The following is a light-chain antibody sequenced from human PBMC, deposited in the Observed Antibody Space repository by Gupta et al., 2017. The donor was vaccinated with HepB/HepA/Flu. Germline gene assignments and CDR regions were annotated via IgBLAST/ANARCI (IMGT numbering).Light chain of an antibody. CDR3: QQRSDWPRT. J-gene: IGKJ1*01. CDR2: DAT. V-gene: IGKV3-11*02. CDR1: QSISYY. Sequence: EIVLTHSPATLSLSPGERATLSCRASQSISYYVAWYQQSSSQAARLLIYDATRRARGIPARLSGSGSVRAFTSISNSLAPEDFAVYYCQQRSDWPRTFGQGTKMEI.